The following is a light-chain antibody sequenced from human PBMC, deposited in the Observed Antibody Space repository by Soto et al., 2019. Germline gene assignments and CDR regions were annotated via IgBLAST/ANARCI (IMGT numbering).Light chain of an antibody. CDR2: EVS. V-gene: IGLV2-18*02. J-gene: IGLJ1*01. Sequence: QSALTQPPSVSGSPGQSVTISCTGTSSDVGSYNRVSWYQQPPGTAPKLIINEVSNRPSGVPDRFSGSKSGNTASLTISGLQAEDEADYYCSSYTSSSTYVFGAGTKLTVL. CDR1: SSDVGSYNR. CDR3: SSYTSSSTYV.